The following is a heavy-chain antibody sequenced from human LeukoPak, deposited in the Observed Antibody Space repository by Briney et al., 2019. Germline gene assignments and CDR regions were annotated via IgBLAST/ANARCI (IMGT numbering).Heavy chain of an antibody. J-gene: IGHJ4*02. CDR2: IYSAGNT. Sequence: GGSLRLSCAASGFTVSSNYMSWVRQAPGKGLEWVSIIYSAGNTYYADSVKGRFSISRDNSKNMVYLQMNSLGGEDTAVYYCARVDYWGQGTLVTVSS. V-gene: IGHV3-66*01. CDR3: ARVDY. CDR1: GFTVSSNY.